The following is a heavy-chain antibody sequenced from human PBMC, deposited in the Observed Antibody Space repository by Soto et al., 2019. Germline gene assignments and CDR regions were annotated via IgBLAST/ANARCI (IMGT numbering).Heavy chain of an antibody. CDR2: IYNGGST. Sequence: PSETLSLTCTVSGDSVSSVGFHWAWLRRPPGKGLEWIGYIYNGGSTYYSPSLESRTHMSLDATRNHYSLRLTSVTAADAAVYFCARAPVGLDTISYFDYWGQGKLVTVSS. CDR3: ARAPVGLDTISYFDY. D-gene: IGHD3-3*01. J-gene: IGHJ4*02. V-gene: IGHV4-30-4*01. CDR1: GDSVSSVGFH.